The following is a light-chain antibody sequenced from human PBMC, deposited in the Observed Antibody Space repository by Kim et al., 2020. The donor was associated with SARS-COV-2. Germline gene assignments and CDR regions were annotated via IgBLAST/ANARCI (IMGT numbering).Light chain of an antibody. CDR1: NIGSKS. CDR3: QVWDVGHPV. V-gene: IGLV3-21*04. CDR2: YDS. Sequence: SYDLTQPPSVSVAPGKTARITCGGNNIGSKSVHWCQQKPGQAPVLVIYYDSDRPSGIPERFSGSNSGNTATLTINRVEAGDEADYFCQVWDVGHPVFGGG. J-gene: IGLJ3*02.